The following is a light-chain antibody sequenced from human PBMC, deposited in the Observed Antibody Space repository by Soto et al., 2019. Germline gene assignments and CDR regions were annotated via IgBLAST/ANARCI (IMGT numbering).Light chain of an antibody. CDR2: KAS. Sequence: DIQMTQSPSTLSVYVGDRVTITCRASQNIYNHVAWHQQKPGKAPNLLIYKASSLASGVPSRFSGSGSGTEFTLTISSLQPDDFATYFCQQFHYYWTFGQGTKVEIK. CDR3: QQFHYYWT. CDR1: QNIYNH. J-gene: IGKJ1*01. V-gene: IGKV1-5*03.